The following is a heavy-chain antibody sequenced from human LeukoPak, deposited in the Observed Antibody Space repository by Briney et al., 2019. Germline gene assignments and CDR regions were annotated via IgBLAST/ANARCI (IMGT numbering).Heavy chain of an antibody. V-gene: IGHV3-30*18. CDR1: GFTFSSYG. Sequence: PGRSLRLSCAASGFTFSSYGMHWVRQAPGKGLEWVAGISNDRSQIYYAASVKGRFTISRDNSKNTLYLQMNSLGTEDTAVYYCANGNYYGSGSYYPPFDQWGQGTLVTVSS. CDR3: ANGNYYGSGSYYPPFDQ. D-gene: IGHD3-10*01. CDR2: ISNDRSQI. J-gene: IGHJ4*02.